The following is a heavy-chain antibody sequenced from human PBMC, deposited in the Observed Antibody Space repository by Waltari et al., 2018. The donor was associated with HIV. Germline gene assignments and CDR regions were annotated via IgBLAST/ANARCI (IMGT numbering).Heavy chain of an antibody. D-gene: IGHD3-22*01. V-gene: IGHV4-38-2*01. J-gene: IGHJ4*02. CDR1: GYSISSGYY. CDR2: IYHSGST. Sequence: QVQLQESGPGLVKPSETLSLTCAVSGYSISSGYYWGWIRQPPGQGREWIGCIYHSGSTYYNPSLKSRVTISVDTSKNQFSLKLSSVTAADTAVYYCARAWFGVYYYDSSGYLISYFDYWGQGTLVTVSS. CDR3: ARAWFGVYYYDSSGYLISYFDY.